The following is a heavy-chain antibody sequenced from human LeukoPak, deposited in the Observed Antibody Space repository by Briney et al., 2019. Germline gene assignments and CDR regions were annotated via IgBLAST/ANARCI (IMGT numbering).Heavy chain of an antibody. V-gene: IGHV3-21*01. CDR3: ARSERVYSGSSS. CDR1: GFTFSSYS. Sequence: PGGSLRLSCAASGFTFSSYSMNWVRQASGKGLEWVSSISSSSSYIYYADSVKGRFTISRDNAKNSLYLQMNSLRAEDTAVYYCARSERVYSGSSSWGQGTLVTVSS. D-gene: IGHD1-26*01. J-gene: IGHJ4*02. CDR2: ISSSSSYI.